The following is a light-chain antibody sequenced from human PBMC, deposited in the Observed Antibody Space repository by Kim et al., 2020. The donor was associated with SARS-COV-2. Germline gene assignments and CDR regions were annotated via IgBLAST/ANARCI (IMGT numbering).Light chain of an antibody. CDR2: EAS. Sequence: GTLSLSPGDRATLSCRASQGVSNYLAWYQQKPGQAPRLLIYEASKRAAGIPARFSGSGSGTDFTLTISRLEPGDSAAYFCQQRGSFGQGTRLEIK. CDR3: QQRGS. CDR1: QGVSNY. J-gene: IGKJ5*01. V-gene: IGKV3-11*01.